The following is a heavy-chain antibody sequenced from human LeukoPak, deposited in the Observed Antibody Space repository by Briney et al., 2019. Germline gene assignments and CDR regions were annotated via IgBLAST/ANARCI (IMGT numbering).Heavy chain of an antibody. D-gene: IGHD1-26*01. CDR1: GDSIDTYY. Sequence: TSETLSLTCSVSGDSIDTYYWSWIRQPPGKGLEWIGYIYYSGRTDYNPSLESRVTISVDTSKNQFSLKLTSVTAADSAVYYCARDVSGSAVDYGLDVWGRGTTVTVSS. CDR3: ARDVSGSAVDYGLDV. J-gene: IGHJ6*02. CDR2: IYYSGRT. V-gene: IGHV4-59*01.